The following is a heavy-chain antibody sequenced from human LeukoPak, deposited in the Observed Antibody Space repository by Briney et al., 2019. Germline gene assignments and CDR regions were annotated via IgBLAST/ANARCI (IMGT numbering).Heavy chain of an antibody. D-gene: IGHD3-22*01. CDR3: ARDYYDSSGYSLHDAFDI. V-gene: IGHV1-18*01. CDR2: ISAYNGNT. CDR1: GYTFTSYG. Sequence: ASVKVSCKASGYTFTSYGISWVRQAPGQGLEWMGWISAYNGNTNYAQKLQGRVTMTTDTSTSTAYMELRSLRSDDTAVYYCARDYYDSSGYSLHDAFDIWGQGTMVTVSS. J-gene: IGHJ3*02.